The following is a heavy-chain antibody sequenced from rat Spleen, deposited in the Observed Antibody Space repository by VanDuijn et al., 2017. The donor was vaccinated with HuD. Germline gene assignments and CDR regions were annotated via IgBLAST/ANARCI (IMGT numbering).Heavy chain of an antibody. CDR2: INYDGSGT. Sequence: EVQLVESGGGLVQPGRSMKLSCAASGFTYSNYYMAWVRQAPTKGLEWVATINYDGSGTYYRDSVKGRFTVSRDNAKITLYLQMDSLRSEDTATYYCVRRQFGGGYVMDAWGQGASVTVSS. D-gene: IGHD4-3*01. CDR3: VRRQFGGGYVMDA. V-gene: IGHV5-29*01. CDR1: GFTYSNYY. J-gene: IGHJ4*01.